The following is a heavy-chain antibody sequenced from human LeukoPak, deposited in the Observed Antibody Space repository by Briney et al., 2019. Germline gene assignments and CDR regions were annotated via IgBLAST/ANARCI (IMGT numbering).Heavy chain of an antibody. CDR2: IYYSGST. CDR3: ARGRYSSGWYRYDY. Sequence: SETLSLTCTVSGGSISSSSYYWGWIRQPSGKGLEWIGSIYYSGSTYYNPSLKSRVTISVDTSKNQFSLKLSSVTAADTAVYYCARGRYSSGWYRYDYWGQGTLVTVSS. CDR1: GGSISSSSYY. D-gene: IGHD6-19*01. V-gene: IGHV4-39*01. J-gene: IGHJ4*02.